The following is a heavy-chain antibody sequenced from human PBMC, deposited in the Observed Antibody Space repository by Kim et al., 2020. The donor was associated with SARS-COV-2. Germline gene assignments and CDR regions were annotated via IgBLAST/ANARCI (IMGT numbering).Heavy chain of an antibody. CDR1: GFTFDDYA. D-gene: IGHD3-10*01. CDR2: LSWNSGSI. V-gene: IGHV3-9*01. CDR3: AKDFSYGSGSFYDS. J-gene: IGHJ4*02. Sequence: GGSLRLSCAASGFTFDDYAMHWVRQAPGKGLEWVAGLSWNSGSIAYADSVRGRFTISRDNAENSLFLQMNSLRPEDTALYYCAKDFSYGSGSFYDSWGQGTLVTVSS.